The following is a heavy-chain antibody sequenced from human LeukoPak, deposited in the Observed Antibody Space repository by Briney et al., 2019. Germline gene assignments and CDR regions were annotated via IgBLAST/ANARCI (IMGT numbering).Heavy chain of an antibody. CDR2: IYHSGST. CDR1: GGSITGSDW. CDR3: ATRYSVWPK. V-gene: IGHV4-4*02. Sequence: PSGTLSLTCAVSGGSITGSDWCWWTWVRQPPGKGLEWIGEIYHSGSTNYNPSLKSRVTISLDKSKNQFSLTLTSVTAADTAMYYCATRYSVWPKWGPGTLVIVSS. D-gene: IGHD5/OR15-5a*01. J-gene: IGHJ4*02.